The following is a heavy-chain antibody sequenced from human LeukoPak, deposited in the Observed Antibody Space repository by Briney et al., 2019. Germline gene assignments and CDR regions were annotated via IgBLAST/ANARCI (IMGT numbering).Heavy chain of an antibody. D-gene: IGHD2-8*01. Sequence: SETLSLTCTVSGGSISSGGYYWSWIRQHPGKGLEWIGYIYYSGSTYYNPSLKSRVTISVDTSKNQFSLKLSSVTAADTAVCYCARGRLVLMVYARAFDIWGQGTMVTVSS. V-gene: IGHV4-31*03. CDR2: IYYSGST. CDR1: GGSISSGGYY. CDR3: ARGRLVLMVYARAFDI. J-gene: IGHJ3*02.